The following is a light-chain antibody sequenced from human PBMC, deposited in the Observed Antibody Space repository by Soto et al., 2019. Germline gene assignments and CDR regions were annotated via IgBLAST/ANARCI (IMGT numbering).Light chain of an antibody. J-gene: IGKJ4*01. CDR1: QSLLYSSNNKNY. CDR2: WSS. CDR3: QQYYSTPLT. V-gene: IGKV4-1*01. Sequence: DIVMTQSPDSLAVSLGERATIDCRSSQSLLYSSNNKNYLAWYQQKPGQPPTLLIYWSSTRESGVPDRFSGSGSGTDFTLTISSLQAEDVAVYYCQQYYSTPLTFGGGTRWISN.